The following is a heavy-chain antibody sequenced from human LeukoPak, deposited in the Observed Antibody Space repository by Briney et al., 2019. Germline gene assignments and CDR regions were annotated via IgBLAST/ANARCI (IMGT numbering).Heavy chain of an antibody. Sequence: PSETLSLTCTVSGGSISGYYWSWIRQPPGKGLEWIGYIYHSGSTNYNPSLKSRVTISADTSKNQFSLKLSSVTAADTAVYYCARRLARRGYGDYCDYWGQGTLVTVSS. J-gene: IGHJ4*02. V-gene: IGHV4-59*08. CDR2: IYHSGST. CDR3: ARRLARRGYGDYCDY. CDR1: GGSISGYY. D-gene: IGHD4-17*01.